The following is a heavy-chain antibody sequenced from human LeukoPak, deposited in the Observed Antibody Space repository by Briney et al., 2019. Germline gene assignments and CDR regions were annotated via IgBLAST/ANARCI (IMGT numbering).Heavy chain of an antibody. CDR1: GFTFSSYA. Sequence: PGGSLRLSCAASGFTFSSYAMHWVRQAPGKGLEWVAVISYDGSNKYYADSVKGRFTISRDNSKNTLYLQMNSLRAEDTAVYYCARAVREGSFDYWGQGTLVTVSS. CDR3: ARAVREGSFDY. D-gene: IGHD1-26*01. J-gene: IGHJ4*02. CDR2: ISYDGSNK. V-gene: IGHV3-30-3*01.